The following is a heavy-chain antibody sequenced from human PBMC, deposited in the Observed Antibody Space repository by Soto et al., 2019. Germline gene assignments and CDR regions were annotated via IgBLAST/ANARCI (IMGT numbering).Heavy chain of an antibody. CDR1: GGSISSSNW. J-gene: IGHJ6*02. CDR2: IYHSGST. V-gene: IGHV4-4*02. D-gene: IGHD1-26*01. CDR3: ARGSGSYYYVMDV. Sequence: QVQLQESGPGLVKPSGTLSLTCAVSGGSISSSNWWSWVRQPPGKGLEWIGKIYHSGSTNYNPSLTSRVTISVDKSKNHFSLKLSSVTAADTAVHYCARGSGSYYYVMDVWGQGTTVTVSS.